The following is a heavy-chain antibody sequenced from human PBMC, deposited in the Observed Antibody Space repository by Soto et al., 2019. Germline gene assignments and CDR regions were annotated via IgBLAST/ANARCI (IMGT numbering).Heavy chain of an antibody. CDR2: IRSKANSYAT. CDR1: GFTFSGSA. Sequence: GGSLRLSCVASGFTFSGSAMHWVRQASGKGLEWVGRIRSKANSYATAYAASVKGRFTISRDDSKNTAYLQMNSLKTEDTAVYYCTRRVLWFGELLLDDAFDIWGQGTMVTVSS. J-gene: IGHJ3*02. V-gene: IGHV3-73*01. CDR3: TRRVLWFGELLLDDAFDI. D-gene: IGHD3-10*01.